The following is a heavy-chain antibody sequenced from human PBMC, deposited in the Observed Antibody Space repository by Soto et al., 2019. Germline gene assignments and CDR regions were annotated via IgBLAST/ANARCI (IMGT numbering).Heavy chain of an antibody. CDR3: ARGGSYLAFDY. D-gene: IGHD1-26*01. CDR1: GLIFSDHY. J-gene: IGHJ4*02. Sequence: EVQLVESGGGLVQPGGSLRLSCVASGLIFSDHYMDWVRQAPGKGLEWVARIRNKANRYSTEYAASVRGRFSISRDDTMNSVYLQMNSLNIEDTAVYYCARGGSYLAFDYWGQGTLVTVSS. CDR2: IRNKANRYST. V-gene: IGHV3-72*01.